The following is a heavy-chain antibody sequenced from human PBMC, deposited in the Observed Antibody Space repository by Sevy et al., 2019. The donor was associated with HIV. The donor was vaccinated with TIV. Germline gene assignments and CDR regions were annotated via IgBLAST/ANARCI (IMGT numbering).Heavy chain of an antibody. CDR3: ARDRYVGGYYDSSGYYYGDY. J-gene: IGHJ4*02. CDR2: ISSSSSTI. CDR1: GFTFSSYS. Sequence: GSLRLSCAASGFTFSSYSMNWVRQAPGKGLEWVSYISSSSSTIYYADSVKGRFTISRDNAKNSLYLQMNSQRDEDTDVYYCARDRYVGGYYDSSGYYYGDYWGQGTLVTVSS. D-gene: IGHD3-22*01. V-gene: IGHV3-48*02.